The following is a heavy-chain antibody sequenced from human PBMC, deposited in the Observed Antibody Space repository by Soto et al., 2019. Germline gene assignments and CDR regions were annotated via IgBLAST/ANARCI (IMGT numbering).Heavy chain of an antibody. D-gene: IGHD5-18*01. Sequence: ASVKVSCKASGYTFTSYGISWVRQAPGQGLEWMGWISACNGNTNYAQKLQGRVTMTTDTSTSTAYMELRSLRSDDTAVYYCARVNTAMAQTRIDFWGQGTLVTVSS. CDR3: ARVNTAMAQTRIDF. CDR2: ISACNGNT. V-gene: IGHV1-18*01. CDR1: GYTFTSYG. J-gene: IGHJ4*02.